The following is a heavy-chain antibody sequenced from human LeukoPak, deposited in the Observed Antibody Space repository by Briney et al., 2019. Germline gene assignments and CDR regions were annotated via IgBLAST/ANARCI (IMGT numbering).Heavy chain of an antibody. CDR2: ISAYNGNT. D-gene: IGHD6-13*01. J-gene: IGHJ6*03. Sequence: ASVKVSCKASGYTFTSYGISWVRQAPGQGLEWMGWISAYNGNTNYAQKFQGRVTMTRDTSMSTVYMELSGLRSEDTAVYYCARAASWSPIGDSYYYMDVWGKGTTVAISS. CDR3: ARAASWSPIGDSYYYMDV. CDR1: GYTFTSYG. V-gene: IGHV1-18*01.